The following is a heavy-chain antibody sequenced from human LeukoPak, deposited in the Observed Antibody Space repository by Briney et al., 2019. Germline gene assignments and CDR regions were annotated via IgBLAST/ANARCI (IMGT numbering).Heavy chain of an antibody. CDR3: ARVGPLGSAFDI. CDR1: GYTFTGYY. D-gene: IGHD7-27*01. Sequence: ASVKVSCKASGYTFTGYYMHWVRQAPGQGLEWMGWINPNSGGTNYAQKFQGRVTMTRDTSISTAYMELCRLRSDDTAVYYCARVGPLGSAFDIWGQGTMVTVSS. V-gene: IGHV1-2*02. J-gene: IGHJ3*02. CDR2: INPNSGGT.